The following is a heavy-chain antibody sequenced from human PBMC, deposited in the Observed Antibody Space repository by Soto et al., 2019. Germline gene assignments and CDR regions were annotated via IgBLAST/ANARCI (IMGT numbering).Heavy chain of an antibody. V-gene: IGHV4-34*01. J-gene: IGHJ6*02. Sequence: QVQLQQSGAGLLKPSETLSLTCTVYGGSFSGYYWSWIRQSPGKGLWWIGEINHSGSTNYNPSLRSRVTISVDTSNNQFSLRLSSVTAADTAVYYCARSTRYYGSGSYSFYYYQGLDVWGQGTTVTVSS. D-gene: IGHD3-10*01. CDR1: GGSFSGYY. CDR3: ARSTRYYGSGSYSFYYYQGLDV. CDR2: INHSGST.